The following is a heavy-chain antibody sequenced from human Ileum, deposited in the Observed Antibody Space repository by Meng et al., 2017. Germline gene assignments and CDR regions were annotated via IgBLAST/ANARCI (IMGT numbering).Heavy chain of an antibody. CDR1: GFTFRSYY. CDR3: ARDLRAASDY. J-gene: IGHJ4*02. D-gene: IGHD6-13*01. Sequence: GGSLRLSCAASGFTFRSYYMNWVRQVPGKGLVWVSRIDHEGSSTGYADSVKGRFTISRDNAKNTLYLQMNSLKVEDTALYYCARDLRAASDYWGQGTRVTGAS. CDR2: IDHEGSST. V-gene: IGHV3-74*01.